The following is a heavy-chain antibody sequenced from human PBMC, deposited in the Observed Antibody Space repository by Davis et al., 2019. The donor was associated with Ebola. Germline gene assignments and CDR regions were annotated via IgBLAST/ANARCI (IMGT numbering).Heavy chain of an antibody. J-gene: IGHJ4*02. CDR1: GFTFSSYA. Sequence: LSLTCAASGFTFSSYAMHWVRQAPGKGLEWVAVISYDGSNKYYADSVKGRFTISRDNAKNSLYLQMNSLRAEDTAVYYCARGSSGYWGQGTLVTVSS. CDR2: ISYDGSNK. V-gene: IGHV3-30*04. D-gene: IGHD3-10*01. CDR3: ARGSSGY.